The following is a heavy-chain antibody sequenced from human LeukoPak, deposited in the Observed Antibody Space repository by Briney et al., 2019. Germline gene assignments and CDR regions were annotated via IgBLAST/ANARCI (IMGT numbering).Heavy chain of an antibody. J-gene: IGHJ4*02. D-gene: IGHD5-18*01. CDR1: GFNFSGYS. CDR3: SRLRGYSYGYADY. CDR2: IKQDGSEK. Sequence: GGSLRLSCAASGFNFSGYSMNWVLQAPGKGLEWVANIKQDGSEKYYVDSVKGRFTISRDNAKNSLYLQMNSLRAEDTAVYYCSRLRGYSYGYADYWGQGTLVTVSS. V-gene: IGHV3-7*01.